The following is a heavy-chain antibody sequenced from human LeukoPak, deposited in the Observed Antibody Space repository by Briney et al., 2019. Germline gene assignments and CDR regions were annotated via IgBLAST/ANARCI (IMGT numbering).Heavy chain of an antibody. CDR1: GYTITAYY. J-gene: IGHJ4*02. CDR3: ARDLPYRVKVGDEY. V-gene: IGHV1-2*02. CDR2: INPNSGGT. D-gene: IGHD3-16*01. Sequence: ASVRVSCKASGYTITAYYIHWVRQAPGQGLEWMGWINPNSGGTKYAQRFQGRLTTMRDTSINTAYLELNNLQFDDTAVYYCARDLPYRVKVGDEYWGQGTLVTVSS.